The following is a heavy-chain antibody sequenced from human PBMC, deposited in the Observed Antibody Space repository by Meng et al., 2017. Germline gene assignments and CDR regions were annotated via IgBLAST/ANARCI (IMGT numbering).Heavy chain of an antibody. CDR1: GGTFSSYA. CDR2: IIPIFGTA. CDR3: ARKLYYYDSSGYYSQTGFDP. D-gene: IGHD3-22*01. Sequence: SVTVSCKASGGTFSSYAISWVRQAPGQGLEWMGGIIPIFGTANYAQKFQGRVTITADESTSTAYMELSSLRSEDTAVYYCARKLYYYDSSGYYSQTGFDPWGQGTRVTVSS. V-gene: IGHV1-69*13. J-gene: IGHJ5*02.